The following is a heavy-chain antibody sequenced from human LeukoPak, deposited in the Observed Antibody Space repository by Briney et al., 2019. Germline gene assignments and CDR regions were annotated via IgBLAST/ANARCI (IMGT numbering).Heavy chain of an antibody. CDR2: IYYSGST. CDR1: GGSISSGGYY. Sequence: PSETLSLTCTVSGGSISSGGYYWSWIRQHPGKGLEWIGYIYYSGSTYYNPSLKSRATISVDTSKNQFSLKLSSVTAADTAVYYCARSGTAAGFDYWGQGTLVTVSS. J-gene: IGHJ4*02. D-gene: IGHD6-13*01. V-gene: IGHV4-31*03. CDR3: ARSGTAAGFDY.